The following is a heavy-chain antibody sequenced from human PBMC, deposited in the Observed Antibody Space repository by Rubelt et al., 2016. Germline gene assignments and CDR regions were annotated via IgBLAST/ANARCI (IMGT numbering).Heavy chain of an antibody. J-gene: IGHJ4*02. CDR1: GGSFSGYY. Sequence: QVQLQPWGAGLLKPSETLSLTCAVYGGSFSGYYWTWIRQPPGKGLEWIGEINHSGSTNYNPSLKSRVIISVDTSKSQFPRKLTSVADADTAIYYWARRVDGDCTTTSCCIDYWGQGVLATVSS. V-gene: IGHV4-34*01. CDR2: INHSGST. D-gene: IGHD2-2*01. CDR3: ARRVDGDCTTTSCCIDY.